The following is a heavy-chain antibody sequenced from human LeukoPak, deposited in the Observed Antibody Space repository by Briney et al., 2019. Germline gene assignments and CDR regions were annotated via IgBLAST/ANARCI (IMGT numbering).Heavy chain of an antibody. D-gene: IGHD1-26*01. CDR3: ARPETVGAFDY. CDR2: TSAYNGNT. V-gene: IGHV1-18*01. CDR1: GYTFTSYG. J-gene: IGHJ4*02. Sequence: ASVKVSCKASGYTFTSYGISWVRQAPGQGLEWMGWTSAYNGNTNYAQKLQGRVTMTTDTSTSTAYMELSSLRSEDTAVYYCARPETVGAFDYWGQGTLVTVSS.